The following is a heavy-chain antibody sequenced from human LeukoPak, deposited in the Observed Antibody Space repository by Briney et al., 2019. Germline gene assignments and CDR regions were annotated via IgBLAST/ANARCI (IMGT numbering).Heavy chain of an antibody. V-gene: IGHV3-30-3*01. D-gene: IGHD3-16*01. CDR2: ISYDGSNK. CDR1: GFTFSSYA. J-gene: IGHJ4*02. Sequence: GGSLRLSCAASGFTFSSYAMHWVRQAPGKGLEWVAVISYDGSNKYYADSVKGRFTISRDNSKNTLYLQMNSLRAEDTAVYYCAWLPYFDYWGQGTLVTVSS. CDR3: AWLPYFDY.